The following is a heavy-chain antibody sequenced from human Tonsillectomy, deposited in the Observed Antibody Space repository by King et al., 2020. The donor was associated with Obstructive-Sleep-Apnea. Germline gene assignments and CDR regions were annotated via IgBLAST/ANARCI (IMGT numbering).Heavy chain of an antibody. V-gene: IGHV3-9*01. CDR1: GFTFDNYA. Sequence: VHLVESGGGLVQPGRSLRLSCAASGFTFDNYAMHWVRHAPGKGLEWVSGISWNSVAIVYADSVKGRFTISRDNAKNSLYLQMHSLRREDTAFYYCAKAPHRKYYGSGSPCEWGQGTLVTVSS. CDR3: AKAPHRKYYGSGSPCE. J-gene: IGHJ4*02. D-gene: IGHD3-10*01. CDR2: ISWNSVAI.